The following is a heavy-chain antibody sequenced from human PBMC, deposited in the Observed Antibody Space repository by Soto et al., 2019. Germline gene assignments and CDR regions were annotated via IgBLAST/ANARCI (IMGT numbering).Heavy chain of an antibody. Sequence: SVKVSCKASGGTFSSYAISWVRQAPGQGLEWMGGIIPIFGTANYAQKFQGRVTITADKSTSTAYMELSSLRSEDTAVYYCARADYDSSGYKAFYYYGMDVWGQGTTVTVFS. CDR3: ARADYDSSGYKAFYYYGMDV. CDR1: GGTFSSYA. J-gene: IGHJ6*02. D-gene: IGHD3-22*01. V-gene: IGHV1-69*06. CDR2: IIPIFGTA.